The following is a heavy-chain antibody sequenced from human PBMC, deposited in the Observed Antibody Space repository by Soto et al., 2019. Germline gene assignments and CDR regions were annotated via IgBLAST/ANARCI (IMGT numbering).Heavy chain of an antibody. Sequence: EVQLVESGGGLVQPGGSLRLSCAASGFTFSDHYMDWVRQAPGTGLEWVGRTRNKANRYTTEYAASVKGRFTISRDDSKISLYLQRNSLKTEDTAVYYCARGGYCSSTSCHSDYYGMDVWGQGTTVTVSS. D-gene: IGHD2-2*01. V-gene: IGHV3-72*01. CDR2: TRNKANRYTT. J-gene: IGHJ6*02. CDR1: GFTFSDHY. CDR3: ARGGYCSSTSCHSDYYGMDV.